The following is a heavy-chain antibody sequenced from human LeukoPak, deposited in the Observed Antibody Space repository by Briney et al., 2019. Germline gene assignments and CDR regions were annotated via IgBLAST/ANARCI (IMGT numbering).Heavy chain of an antibody. J-gene: IGHJ6*02. CDR2: INPSGGST. V-gene: IGHV1-46*01. D-gene: IGHD2-2*01. Sequence: ASVKVSCKASGYTFTSYYMHWVRQAPGQGLEWMGIINPSGGSTSYAQKFQGRVTMTRDTSTSTVSMELSRLRSEDTAVYYCARLPIPYCSSTSCHYGMDVWGQGTTVTVSS. CDR3: ARLPIPYCSSTSCHYGMDV. CDR1: GYTFTSYY.